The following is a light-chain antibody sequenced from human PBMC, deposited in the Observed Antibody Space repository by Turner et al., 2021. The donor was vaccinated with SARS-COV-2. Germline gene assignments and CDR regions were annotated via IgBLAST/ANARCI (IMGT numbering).Light chain of an antibody. Sequence: QVASSQLASVSGSPGGSVTISCTGTSSDVGGYNFGSWYQQHPGKAPKLMIYDVSNRASGVSNRFSGSKSGNTASLTISGHQAEDEADYYCSSYTSSSTRVFGRGTKLTVL. V-gene: IGLV2-14*01. CDR2: DVS. CDR3: SSYTSSSTRV. J-gene: IGLJ3*02. CDR1: SSDVGGYNF.